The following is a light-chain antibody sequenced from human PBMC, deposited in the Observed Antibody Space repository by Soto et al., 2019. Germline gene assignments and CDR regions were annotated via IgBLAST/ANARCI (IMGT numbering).Light chain of an antibody. CDR2: STN. CDR1: SGSVSTSYY. J-gene: IGLJ2*01. Sequence: QAVVTQEPSFSVSPGGTVTLTCGLSSGSVSTSYYPSWYQQTPGQAPRTLIYSTNTRSSGVPDRFSGSILGNKAALTITGAQADDQSDYYCVLYMGSGIGVFGRGTQLTVL. CDR3: VLYMGSGIGV. V-gene: IGLV8-61*01.